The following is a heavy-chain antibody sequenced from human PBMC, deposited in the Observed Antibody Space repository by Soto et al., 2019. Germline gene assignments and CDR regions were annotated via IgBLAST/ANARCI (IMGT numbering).Heavy chain of an antibody. V-gene: IGHV4-59*08. CDR1: SGSLGDVY. CDR3: ARHGGDVVMVRD. Sequence: QVKLQESGRGLVKPSETLSLSCTVSSGSLGDVYWTWIRQPPGKEMEWIGYISTTGVTNYSPSLKSRVTMSTDTSKNQFSLNLSSVTAADTAIYFCARHGGDVVMVRDWGQGIQVTVSS. J-gene: IGHJ4*02. CDR2: ISTTGVT. D-gene: IGHD2-21*01.